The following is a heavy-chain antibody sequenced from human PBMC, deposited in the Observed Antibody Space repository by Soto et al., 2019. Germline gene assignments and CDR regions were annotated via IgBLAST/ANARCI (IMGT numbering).Heavy chain of an antibody. CDR3: ARAVRRAGSSHHFDY. Sequence: PSETLSLTCAVSTDSLSSTYYWGWIRQPPGKGLEWIGEIYHSGSTNYNPSLKSRVTISVDKSKNQFSLKLSSVTAADTAVYYCARAVRRAGSSHHFDYWGQGTLVTVSS. CDR1: TDSLSSTYY. V-gene: IGHV4-4*02. CDR2: IYHSGST. D-gene: IGHD3-10*01. J-gene: IGHJ4*02.